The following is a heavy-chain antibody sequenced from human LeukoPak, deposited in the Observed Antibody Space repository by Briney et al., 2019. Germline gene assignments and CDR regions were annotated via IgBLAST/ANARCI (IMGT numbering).Heavy chain of an antibody. V-gene: IGHV4-61*02. CDR1: GGSISSSSYY. D-gene: IGHD3-22*01. CDR2: IYTSGST. J-gene: IGHJ5*02. CDR3: ARGYSSGYSNWFDP. Sequence: KSSETLSLTCTVSGGSISSSSYYWGWIRQPPGKGLEWIGRIYTSGSTNYNPSLKSRVTISVDTSKNQFSLKLSSVTAADTAVYYCARGYSSGYSNWFDPWGQGTLVTVSS.